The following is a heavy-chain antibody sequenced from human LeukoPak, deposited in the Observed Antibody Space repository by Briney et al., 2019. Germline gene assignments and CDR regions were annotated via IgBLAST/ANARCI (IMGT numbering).Heavy chain of an antibody. CDR1: GDTFTSYY. D-gene: IGHD3-10*01. J-gene: IGHJ4*02. V-gene: IGHV1-46*01. Sequence: GASVKVSCKASGDTFTSYYFHWVRQAPGQGLEWMGILNPSGGSISYAQQFQGRVTMTRDTSTRTVYMDLSSLRSEDTAMYHCATLSRYGSGSYYYYFEQWGQGTLVTVSS. CDR3: ATLSRYGSGSYYYYFEQ. CDR2: LNPSGGSI.